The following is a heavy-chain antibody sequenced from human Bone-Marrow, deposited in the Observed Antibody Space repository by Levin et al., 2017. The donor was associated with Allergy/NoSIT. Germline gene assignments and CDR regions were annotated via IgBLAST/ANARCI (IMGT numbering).Heavy chain of an antibody. CDR2: IKQDGGEK. CDR1: GFSFTSYW. D-gene: IGHD5-24*01. V-gene: IGHV3-7*01. Sequence: GESLKISCAASGFSFTSYWMSWVRQAPGKGLEWVANIKQDGGEKNYVDSAKGRFTISRDNAYNSLYLQMNSLRVEDTAVYYCARDAGWLQLEYGIFDNWGQGTPVTVSS. J-gene: IGHJ4*02. CDR3: ARDAGWLQLEYGIFDN.